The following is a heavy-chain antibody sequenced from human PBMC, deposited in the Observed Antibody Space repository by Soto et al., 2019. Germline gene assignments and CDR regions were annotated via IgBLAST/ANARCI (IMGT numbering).Heavy chain of an antibody. V-gene: IGHV1-18*04. CDR1: GYTFTSYG. CDR3: ARDPGGGWYGNYYYYYGMDV. D-gene: IGHD6-19*01. J-gene: IGHJ6*02. CDR2: TSAYNGNT. Sequence: ASVKVSCKASGYTFTSYGISWVRQAPGQGLEWMGWTSAYNGNTNYAQKLQGRVTMTTDTSTSTAYMELRSLRSDDTAVYYCARDPGGGWYGNYYYYYGMDVWGQGTTVTVSS.